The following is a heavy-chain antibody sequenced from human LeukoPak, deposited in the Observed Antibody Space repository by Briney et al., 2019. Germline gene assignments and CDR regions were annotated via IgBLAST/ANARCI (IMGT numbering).Heavy chain of an antibody. J-gene: IGHJ2*01. Sequence: ASVKVSCKVSGYTLTELSMHWVRQAPGKGLEWMGGFDPEDGETIYAQKFQGRVTMTEDTSTDTAYMELSSLRSEDTAVYYCATCWGSGGSCYSRYFDLWGRGTLVTVSP. CDR1: GYTLTELS. V-gene: IGHV1-24*01. CDR3: ATCWGSGGSCYSRYFDL. CDR2: FDPEDGET. D-gene: IGHD2-15*01.